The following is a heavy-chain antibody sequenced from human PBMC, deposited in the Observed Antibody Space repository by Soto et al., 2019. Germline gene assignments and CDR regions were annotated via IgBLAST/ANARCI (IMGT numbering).Heavy chain of an antibody. CDR1: GGSISSYY. CDR3: ARRGGRLAGASFDI. J-gene: IGHJ3*02. D-gene: IGHD6-19*01. V-gene: IGHV4-59*08. CDR2: IYYSGST. Sequence: SETLSLTCTVSGGSISSYYWSWIRQPPGKGLEWIGYIYYSGSTNYNPSLKSRVTISVDTSKNQFSLKLSSVTAADTAVYYCARRGGRLAGASFDIWGQGTMVTVS.